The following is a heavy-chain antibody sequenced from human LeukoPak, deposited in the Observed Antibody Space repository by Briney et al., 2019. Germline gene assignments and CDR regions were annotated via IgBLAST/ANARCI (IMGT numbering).Heavy chain of an antibody. Sequence: ASVKVSCKASGYTFTSYAMNWVRQAPGQGLEWMGWINTNTGNPTYAQGFTGRFVFSLDTSVSTAYLQISSLKAEDTAVYYCARNVGGYYDILTGYRGELNFDYWGQGTLVTVSS. J-gene: IGHJ4*02. D-gene: IGHD3-9*01. CDR1: GYTFTSYA. V-gene: IGHV7-4-1*02. CDR3: ARNVGGYYDILTGYRGELNFDY. CDR2: INTNTGNP.